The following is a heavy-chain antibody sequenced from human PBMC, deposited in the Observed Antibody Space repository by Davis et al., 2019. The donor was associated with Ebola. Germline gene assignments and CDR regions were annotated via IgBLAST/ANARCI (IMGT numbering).Heavy chain of an antibody. J-gene: IGHJ4*02. CDR2: ISSSSSYI. CDR1: GFTFSSYA. V-gene: IGHV3-21*01. D-gene: IGHD3-10*01. Sequence: GKSLKISCAASGFTFSSYAMNWVRQAPGKGLEWVSSISSSSSYIYYADSVKGRFTISRDNAKNSLYLQMNSLRAEDTAVYYCAREPYYGSGSGGWGQGTLVTVSS. CDR3: AREPYYGSGSGG.